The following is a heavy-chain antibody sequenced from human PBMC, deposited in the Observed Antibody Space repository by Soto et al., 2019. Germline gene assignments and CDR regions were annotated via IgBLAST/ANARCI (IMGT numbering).Heavy chain of an antibody. D-gene: IGHD5-12*01. Sequence: DSLTISLKGSGYSFTNYWISLVRQMPGKGLEWMGKIDPTDSYTNYSPSFQGHVTISADKSIRTAYLQWSSLKASDTAMYYCARLGGEMATIIDYWGQGTLVTVSS. CDR2: IDPTDSYT. CDR3: ARLGGEMATIIDY. CDR1: GYSFTNYW. V-gene: IGHV5-10-1*01. J-gene: IGHJ4*02.